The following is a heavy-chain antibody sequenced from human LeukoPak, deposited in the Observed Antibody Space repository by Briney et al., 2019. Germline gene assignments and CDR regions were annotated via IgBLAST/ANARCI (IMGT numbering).Heavy chain of an antibody. CDR3: AKGWSSSPLDY. D-gene: IGHD6-6*01. V-gene: IGHV3-21*01. CDR1: GFTFSSHS. CDR2: ISSSSSYI. J-gene: IGHJ4*02. Sequence: GGSLRLSCAASGFTFSSHSMNWVRQAPGKGLEWVSSISSSSSYIYYADSVKGRFTISRDNAKNSLYLQMNSLRAEDTAVYYCAKGWSSSPLDYWGQGTLVTVSS.